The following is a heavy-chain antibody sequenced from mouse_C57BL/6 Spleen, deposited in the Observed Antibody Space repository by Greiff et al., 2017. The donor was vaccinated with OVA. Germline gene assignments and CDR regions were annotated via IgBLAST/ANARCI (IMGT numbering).Heavy chain of an antibody. D-gene: IGHD1-2*01. CDR2: IDPETGGT. V-gene: IGHV1-15*01. J-gene: IGHJ4*01. Sequence: QVQLQQSGAELVRPGASVTLSCKASGYTFTDYEMHWVKQTPVHGLEWIGAIDPETGGTAYNQKFKGKAILTADKSSSTAYMELRSLTSEDSAVYYCTRSPRRRYAMDYWGQGTSVTVSS. CDR1: GYTFTDYE. CDR3: TRSPRRRYAMDY.